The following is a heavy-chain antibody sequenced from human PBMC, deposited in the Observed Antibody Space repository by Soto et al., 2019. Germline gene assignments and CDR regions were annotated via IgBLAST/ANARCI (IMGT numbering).Heavy chain of an antibody. CDR2: ISAYNGNT. Sequence: ASVKVSCKASGYTFTSYGISWVRQAPGQGLEWMGWISAYNGNTNYAQKLQGRVTMTTDTSTSTAYMELRSLRSDDTAVYYCARDYYDSSGYRYYYYGMDVWGQGTTVTVSS. D-gene: IGHD3-22*01. J-gene: IGHJ6*02. CDR1: GYTFTSYG. CDR3: ARDYYDSSGYRYYYYGMDV. V-gene: IGHV1-18*01.